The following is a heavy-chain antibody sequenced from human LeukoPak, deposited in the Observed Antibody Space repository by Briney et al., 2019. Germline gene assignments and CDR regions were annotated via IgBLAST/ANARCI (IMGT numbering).Heavy chain of an antibody. Sequence: PSETLSLTCTVSGGSISSYYWSWIRQPAGKGLEWIGRIYTSGSTNYNPSLKSRVTMSVDTSKNQFSLKLSSVTAADTAVYYCARDHVLAAGTDRYSKNPHANWFDPWGQGTLVTVSS. V-gene: IGHV4-4*07. CDR1: GGSISSYY. CDR2: IYTSGST. D-gene: IGHD6-13*01. CDR3: ARDHVLAAGTDRYSKNPHANWFDP. J-gene: IGHJ5*02.